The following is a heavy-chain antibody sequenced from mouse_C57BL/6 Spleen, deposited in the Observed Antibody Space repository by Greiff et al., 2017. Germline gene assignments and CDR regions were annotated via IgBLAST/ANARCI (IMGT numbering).Heavy chain of an antibody. Sequence: VQLQQPGAELVKPGASVTLSCKASGYTFTSYWMHWVKQRPGQGLEWIGMIHPNTGSTNYNEKFKSKATLTVDTSSSTAYMQLSSLTSEDSAVYYCARSRNYYGSRNYYAMGYWGQGTSVTVSS. CDR3: ARSRNYYGSRNYYAMGY. D-gene: IGHD1-1*01. J-gene: IGHJ4*01. CDR1: GYTFTSYW. CDR2: IHPNTGST. V-gene: IGHV1-64*01.